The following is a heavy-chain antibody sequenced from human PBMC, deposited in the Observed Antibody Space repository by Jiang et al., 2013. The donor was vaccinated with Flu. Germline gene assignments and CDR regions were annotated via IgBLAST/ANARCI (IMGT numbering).Heavy chain of an antibody. V-gene: IGHV4-39*02. CDR1: GGSISSSNYY. Sequence: PGLVKPSETLSLTCTVSGGSISSSNYYWSWIRQPPGEGLEWIGSIYYTGNTYYNPSVTSRVAISVDTSKNQFSLNLSSVTAADTAMYYCARDGLSSAGTDHWGQGTLVTVSS. CDR2: IYYTGNT. CDR3: ARDGLSSAGTDH. J-gene: IGHJ4*02. D-gene: IGHD6-13*01.